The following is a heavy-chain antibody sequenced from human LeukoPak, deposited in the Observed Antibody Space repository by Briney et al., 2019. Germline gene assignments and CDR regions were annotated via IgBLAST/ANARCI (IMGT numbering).Heavy chain of an antibody. CDR1: GFTFSSYW. V-gene: IGHV3-66*01. D-gene: IGHD4-17*01. J-gene: IGHJ4*02. CDR2: IYSGGST. Sequence: GGSLRLSCAASGFTFSSYWMSWVRQAPGKGLEWVSVIYSGGSTHYADSVKGRFTISRDNSKNTLYLQMNSLRAEDTAVYYCASRPHGDYPILDYWGQGTLVTVSS. CDR3: ASRPHGDYPILDY.